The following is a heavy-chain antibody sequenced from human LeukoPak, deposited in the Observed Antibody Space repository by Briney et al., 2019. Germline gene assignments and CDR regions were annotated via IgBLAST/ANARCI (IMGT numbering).Heavy chain of an antibody. CDR1: GFTFSDHY. V-gene: IGHV3-11*06. CDR3: ARGSYINGWIFDF. D-gene: IGHD6-19*01. CDR2: ISGDSRYL. Sequence: GGSLRLSCAASGFTFSDHYMSWIRQAPGKGLEWVSYISGDSRYLNYADSVRGRFTSSRDNAKISLYLQMNSLRAEDTAMFFCARGSYINGWIFDFWGQGTLVTVSS. J-gene: IGHJ4*02.